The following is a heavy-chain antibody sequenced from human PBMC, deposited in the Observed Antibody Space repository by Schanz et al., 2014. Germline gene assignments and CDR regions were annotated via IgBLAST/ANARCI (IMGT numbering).Heavy chain of an antibody. Sequence: QVQLQESGPGLVKPSGTLSLTCAVSGVSISSTNWWHWVRQSPGKGLGWLGEIINDGRTNYNPSLGSRVAISLDKSENQFSLELPSVTAADTALYFCARVKQGCSDTSCVLDPWGQGTLVTVSS. V-gene: IGHV4-4*02. CDR2: IINDGRT. J-gene: IGHJ5*02. CDR1: GVSISSTNW. CDR3: ARVKQGCSDTSCVLDP. D-gene: IGHD2-2*01.